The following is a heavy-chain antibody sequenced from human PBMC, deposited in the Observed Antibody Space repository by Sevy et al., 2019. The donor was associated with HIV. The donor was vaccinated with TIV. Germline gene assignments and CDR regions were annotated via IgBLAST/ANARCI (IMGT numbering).Heavy chain of an antibody. CDR3: ARGVTGTPGFSDY. CDR1: GGSISNYY. V-gene: IGHV4-59*01. D-gene: IGHD1-7*01. CDR2: IYRSGNT. J-gene: IGHJ4*02. Sequence: AEILSLTCTVSGGSISNYYWNWIRQPPGKGLERIGYIYRSGNTNYNPSLKSRVTIAVDSSENQFFLNLISMTAPDTAVYYSARGVTGTPGFSDYWGLGTLVSVSS.